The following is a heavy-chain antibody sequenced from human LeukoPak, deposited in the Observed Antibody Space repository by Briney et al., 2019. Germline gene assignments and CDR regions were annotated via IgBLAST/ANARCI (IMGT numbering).Heavy chain of an antibody. D-gene: IGHD2-2*01. Sequence: SETLSLTCTVSGGSISSYYWSWIRQPAGKGLEWIGRTYTSGSTNYNPSLKSRVTMSVDTSKNQFSLKLSSVTAADTAVYYCARIRYCSSTSCYAGVHWFDPWGQGTLVTVSS. CDR1: GGSISSYY. CDR2: TYTSGST. CDR3: ARIRYCSSTSCYAGVHWFDP. J-gene: IGHJ5*02. V-gene: IGHV4-4*07.